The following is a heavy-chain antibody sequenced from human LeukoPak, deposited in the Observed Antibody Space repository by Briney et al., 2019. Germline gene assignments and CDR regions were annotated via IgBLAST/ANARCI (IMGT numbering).Heavy chain of an antibody. CDR3: AKSGLNRFDY. CDR1: GFTFSNYA. V-gene: IGHV3-23*01. Sequence: GGSLRLSCAASGFTFSNYAMSWVRQAPGKGLEWVSNISGSGTGGATYYADSVKGRFAISRDNSKNTLYLQMNSLRAEDTAVYYCAKSGLNRFDYWGQGTLVTVSS. D-gene: IGHD2-15*01. CDR2: ISGSGTGGAT. J-gene: IGHJ4*02.